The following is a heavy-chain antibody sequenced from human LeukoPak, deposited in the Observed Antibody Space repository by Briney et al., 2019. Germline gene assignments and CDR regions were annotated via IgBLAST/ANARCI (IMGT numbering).Heavy chain of an antibody. J-gene: IGHJ4*02. CDR2: ISAYNGNT. V-gene: IGHV1-18*01. Sequence: ASVKVSCKASRYTFTSYGISWVRQAPGQGLEWMGWISAYNGNTNYAQKLQGRVTMTTDTSTSTAYMELRSLRSDDTAVYYCARLGSGSYYNTLRYWGQGTLVTVSS. CDR1: RYTFTSYG. D-gene: IGHD3-10*01. CDR3: ARLGSGSYYNTLRY.